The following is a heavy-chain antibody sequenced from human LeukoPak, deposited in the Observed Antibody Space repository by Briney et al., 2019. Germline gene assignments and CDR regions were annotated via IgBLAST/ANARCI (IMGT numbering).Heavy chain of an antibody. CDR2: ISSSSSTI. CDR3: ARDRYENYSDVFEM. D-gene: IGHD1-1*01. V-gene: IGHV3-48*04. J-gene: IGHJ3*02. CDR1: GFTFSSYS. Sequence: GGSLRLSCAASGFTFSSYSMNWVRQAPGKGLEWVSYISSSSSTIYYADSVKGRFTISRDNAKNSLYLQMNNLRAEDTAVYYCARDRYENYSDVFEMWGQGTVVTVSS.